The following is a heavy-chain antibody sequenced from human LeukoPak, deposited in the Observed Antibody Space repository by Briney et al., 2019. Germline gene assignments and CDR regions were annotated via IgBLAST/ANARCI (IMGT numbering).Heavy chain of an antibody. CDR1: GGTFSSYA. V-gene: IGHV1-69*13. CDR3: ARDGGYSYGYGTQWSFDY. J-gene: IGHJ4*02. D-gene: IGHD5-18*01. CDR2: IIPIFGTA. Sequence: SVKVSCKASGGTFSSYAISWVRQAPGQGLEWMGGIIPIFGTANYAQKFQGRVTITADESTSTAYMELSSLGSEDTAVYYCARDGGYSYGYGTQWSFDYWGQGTLVTVSS.